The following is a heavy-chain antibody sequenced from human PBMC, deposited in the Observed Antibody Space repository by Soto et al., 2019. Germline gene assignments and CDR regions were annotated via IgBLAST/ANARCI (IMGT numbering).Heavy chain of an antibody. CDR2: IWYDGSNK. CDR1: GFTFSSYG. J-gene: IGHJ3*02. V-gene: IGHV3-33*01. CDR3: ARGPGPIDDAFDI. Sequence: GGSLRLSCAASGFTFSSYGMHWVRQAPGKGLEWVAVIWYDGSNKYYADSVKGRFTISRDNSKNTLYLQMNSLRAEDTAVYYCARGPGPIDDAFDIWGQGTMVTVS.